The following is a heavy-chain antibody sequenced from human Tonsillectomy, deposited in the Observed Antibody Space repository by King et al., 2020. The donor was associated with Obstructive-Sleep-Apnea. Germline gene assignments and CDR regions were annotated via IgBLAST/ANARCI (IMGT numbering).Heavy chain of an antibody. CDR3: AKWGYYDYVWGSYPFDY. J-gene: IGHJ4*02. CDR2: ISGSGGST. D-gene: IGHD3-16*02. CDR1: GFTFSSYA. Sequence: VQLVESGGGLVQPGGSLRLSCAASGFTFSSYAMSWVRQAPGKGLEWVSAISGSGGSTYYADSVKGRFTISRDNSKNTLYLQMNSLRAEDTAVYYCAKWGYYDYVWGSYPFDYWGQGTLVTVSS. V-gene: IGHV3-23*04.